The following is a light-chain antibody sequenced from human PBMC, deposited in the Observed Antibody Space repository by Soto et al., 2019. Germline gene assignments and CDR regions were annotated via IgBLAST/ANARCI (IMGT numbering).Light chain of an antibody. CDR2: EVS. CDR1: NSDIGAYNY. Sequence: QSALTQPASVSGSPGQSITLSCTGTNSDIGAYNYVSWYQQHPGKAPKLMIYEVSNRPSGVSHRFSGSKSGNTASLTISGLQAEDEATYYCVSYTSSSTLVSGGGTKLTVL. CDR3: VSYTSSSTLV. V-gene: IGLV2-14*01. J-gene: IGLJ3*02.